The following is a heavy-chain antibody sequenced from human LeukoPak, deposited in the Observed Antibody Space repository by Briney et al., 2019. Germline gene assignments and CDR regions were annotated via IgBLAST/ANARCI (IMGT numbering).Heavy chain of an antibody. CDR3: ARRGYYDYSGFDY. V-gene: IGHV3-21*01. J-gene: IGHJ4*02. CDR2: ISSSSSYI. D-gene: IGHD3-22*01. Sequence: GSLRLSCAASRFTFSSYSMNWVRQAPGKGLEWVSSISSSSSYIYYADSVKGRFTISRDNSKNSLYLQMKSLRAEDTALYYCARRGYYDYSGFDYWGQGTLVTVSS. CDR1: RFTFSSYS.